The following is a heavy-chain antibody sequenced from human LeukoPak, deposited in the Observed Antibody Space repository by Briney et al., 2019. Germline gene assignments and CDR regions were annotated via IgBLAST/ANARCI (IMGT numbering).Heavy chain of an antibody. J-gene: IGHJ3*02. CDR1: GGSISSYY. CDR3: ARSTPSGDAFDI. D-gene: IGHD4-23*01. V-gene: IGHV4-59*08. CDR2: IYYSGST. Sequence: PSETLSLTCTVSGGSISSYYWSWIRQPPGKGLEWIGYIYYSGSTYYNPSLKSRVTISVDTSKNQFSLKLSSVTAADTAVYYCARSTPSGDAFDIWGQGTMVTVSS.